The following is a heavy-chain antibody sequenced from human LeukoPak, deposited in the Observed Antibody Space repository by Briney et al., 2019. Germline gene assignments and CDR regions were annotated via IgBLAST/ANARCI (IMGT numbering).Heavy chain of an antibody. CDR3: ARDPWGGSVDY. Sequence: SETLSLTCTVSGGSISSGDYYWSWIRQPAGKGLEWIGRIYTSGSTNYNPSLKSRVTISVDKSKNQFSLKLNSVTAADTAVYYCARDPWGGSVDYWGQGTLVTVSS. J-gene: IGHJ4*02. CDR2: IYTSGST. CDR1: GGSISSGDYY. D-gene: IGHD6-25*01. V-gene: IGHV4-61*02.